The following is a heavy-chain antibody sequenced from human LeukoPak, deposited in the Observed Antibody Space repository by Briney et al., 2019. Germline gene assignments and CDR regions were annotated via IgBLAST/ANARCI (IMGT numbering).Heavy chain of an antibody. D-gene: IGHD3-22*01. V-gene: IGHV3-23*01. J-gene: IGHJ4*02. Sequence: GGSLRLSCAASGFSFRTYAMTWVRQAPGKGLEWVSSISGSGATTYNADPLKGRFTISRDNSENTLYLQMNSLRAEDTAVYYCVKESTSSGYYYAPDYWGQGTLVTVS. CDR3: VKESTSSGYYYAPDY. CDR1: GFSFRTYA. CDR2: ISGSGATT.